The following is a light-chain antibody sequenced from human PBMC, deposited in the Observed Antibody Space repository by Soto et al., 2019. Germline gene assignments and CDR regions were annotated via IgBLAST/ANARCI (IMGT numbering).Light chain of an antibody. CDR3: QQRSNWPPIT. V-gene: IGKV3-11*01. CDR1: RSVSDTL. Sequence: EIVLTQSPGTLSLSPGERATLSCRADRSVSDTLLTWFQQKPGQAPRLLIFGTSNRAPGIPDRFSGSGSGTDFSLTISSLEPEDFAVYYGQQRSNWPPITFGQGTRLEIK. J-gene: IGKJ5*01. CDR2: GTS.